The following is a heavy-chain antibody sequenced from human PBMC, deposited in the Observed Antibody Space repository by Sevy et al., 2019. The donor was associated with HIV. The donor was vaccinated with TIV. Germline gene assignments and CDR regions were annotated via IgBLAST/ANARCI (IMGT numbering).Heavy chain of an antibody. V-gene: IGHV3-7*01. CDR3: VREGVGGYSYSLDC. Sequence: GGSLRLSCAASGFTFSDFRMHWVRQAPGKGLEWVATMKEDGSERNYVDSVKGRFTISRDNAKNSLYLQMNSLRAEDTAVYYCVREGVGGYSYSLDCWGQGTLVTVSS. D-gene: IGHD5-18*01. CDR2: MKEDGSER. CDR1: GFTFSDFR. J-gene: IGHJ4*02.